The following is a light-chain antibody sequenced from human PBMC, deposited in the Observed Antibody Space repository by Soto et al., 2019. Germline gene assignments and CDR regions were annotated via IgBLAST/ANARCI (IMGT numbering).Light chain of an antibody. V-gene: IGKV1-5*03. CDR2: KAS. J-gene: IGKJ1*01. Sequence: DIQMTQSPSTLSGSVGDRVTITCRASQTISSWLDWYQQKPGKAPKLLIYKASTLKSGVPSRFSGSGSGTEFTLTISSLQPDDFATYYCQHYNSYSDAFGQGTKVDIK. CDR1: QTISSW. CDR3: QHYNSYSDA.